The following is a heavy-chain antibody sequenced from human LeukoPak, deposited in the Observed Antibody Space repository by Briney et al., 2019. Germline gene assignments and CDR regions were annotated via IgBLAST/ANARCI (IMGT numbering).Heavy chain of an antibody. CDR2: IKHDGSEE. CDR3: ARGSSAGASIRHDY. V-gene: IGHV3-7*01. D-gene: IGHD1-26*01. J-gene: IGHJ4*02. Sequence: QAGGSLRLSCAASGFTFSSYWMSWVRQAPGKGLEWVANIKHDGSEENFVDSVKGRFTISRDNAKKSLYLQMNSLRAEYTAVYYCARGSSAGASIRHDYWGQGTLVTVSS. CDR1: GFTFSSYW.